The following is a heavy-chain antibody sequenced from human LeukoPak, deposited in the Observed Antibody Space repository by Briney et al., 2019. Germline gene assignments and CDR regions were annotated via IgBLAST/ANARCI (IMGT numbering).Heavy chain of an antibody. J-gene: IGHJ4*02. CDR3: AKDSMVRGVFSFDY. CDR2: ISGSGGST. D-gene: IGHD3-10*01. Sequence: GGSLTLSCAASGFTFSSYAMSWVRQPPGKGLEWVSAISGSGGSTYYADSVKGRFTISRDNSKNTLYLQMNSLRAEDTAVYYCAKDSMVRGVFSFDYWGQGTLVTVSS. CDR1: GFTFSSYA. V-gene: IGHV3-23*01.